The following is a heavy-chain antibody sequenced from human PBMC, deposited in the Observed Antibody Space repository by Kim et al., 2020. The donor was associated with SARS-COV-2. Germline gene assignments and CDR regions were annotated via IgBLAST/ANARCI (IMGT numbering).Heavy chain of an antibody. CDR2: IYYSGST. V-gene: IGHV4-31*03. CDR3: ARVNPPDLDYESSGYDWYYFVY. D-gene: IGHD3-22*01. Sequence: SETLSLTCTVSGGSISSGGYYWSWIRQHPGKGLEWIGYIYYSGSTYYNPSLKSRVTISVDTYKNQFSLKLSSVTAADTAVYYCARVNPPDLDYESSGYDWYYFVYWGQGTLDTVSS. J-gene: IGHJ4*02. CDR1: GGSISSGGYY.